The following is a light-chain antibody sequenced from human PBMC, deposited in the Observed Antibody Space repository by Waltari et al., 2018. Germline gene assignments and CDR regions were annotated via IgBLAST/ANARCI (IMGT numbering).Light chain of an antibody. CDR2: GAS. V-gene: IGKV3-15*01. CDR3: QQYNRWPPLT. CDR1: QIIDNN. J-gene: IGKJ4*01. Sequence: EVVMTQSPAALPVSPGVGVTLACKASQIIDNNLAWYQQKPGQSPRLLIYGASTRATGVPAGCSGSGSGTEFTLTIGGLQSEDCAVFYCQQYNRWPPLTFGGGTKVEIK.